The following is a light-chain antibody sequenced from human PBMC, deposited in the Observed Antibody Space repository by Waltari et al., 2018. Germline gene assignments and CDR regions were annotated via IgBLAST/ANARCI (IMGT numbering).Light chain of an antibody. CDR3: QQYNGYPWT. V-gene: IGKV1-5*03. CDR2: KAS. J-gene: IGKJ1*01. CDR1: QSISSW. Sequence: DIQMTQPPSTLSASVGDIVTITCRASQSISSWLAWYQQKPGKAPKLLIYKASNLESGVPSRFSAGGSETEFTLTISSLQPDDFATYYCQQYNGYPWTFGQGTKVEVK.